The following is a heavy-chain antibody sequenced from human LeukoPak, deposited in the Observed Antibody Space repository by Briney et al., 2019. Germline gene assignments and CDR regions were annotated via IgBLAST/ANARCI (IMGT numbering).Heavy chain of an antibody. J-gene: IGHJ3*02. CDR3: ARHRGTYYDILTGYPDAFDI. D-gene: IGHD3-9*01. Sequence: GESLKISCKGSGYSFTSYWIGWVRQMPGKGLEWMGIIYPGDSDTRYSPSFQGQVTISADKSISTAYLQWSSLKASDTATYYCARHRGTYYDILTGYPDAFDIWGQGTMVTVSS. CDR1: GYSFTSYW. CDR2: IYPGDSDT. V-gene: IGHV5-51*01.